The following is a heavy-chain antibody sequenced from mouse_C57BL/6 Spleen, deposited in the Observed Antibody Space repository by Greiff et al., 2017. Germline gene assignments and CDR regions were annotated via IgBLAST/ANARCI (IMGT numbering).Heavy chain of an antibody. J-gene: IGHJ2*01. V-gene: IGHV1-76*01. CDR2: IFPGSGNT. CDR1: GYTFTDYY. Sequence: VQRVESGAELVRPGASVKLSCKASGYTFTDYYINWVKQRPGQGLEWIARIFPGSGNTYYNEKFKGKATLTAEKSSSTAYMQRSSLTSENSAVYVCARRGYYGSSYVDYVDYWGQGTTLTVSS. D-gene: IGHD1-1*01. CDR3: ARRGYYGSSYVDYVDY.